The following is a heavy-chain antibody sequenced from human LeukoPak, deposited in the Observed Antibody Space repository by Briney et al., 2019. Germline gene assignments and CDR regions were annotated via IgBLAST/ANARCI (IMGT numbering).Heavy chain of an antibody. J-gene: IGHJ6*02. D-gene: IGHD3-9*01. V-gene: IGHV4-59*01. CDR2: IYYSGST. CDR3: ARDGGVGAYFDAHHYYYYGMDV. Sequence: SETLSLTCTVSGGSISSYYWSWIRQPPGKGLEWLGYIYYSGSTNYNPSLKSRVTISVDTSKNQFSLKLSSVTAADTAVYYCARDGGVGAYFDAHHYYYYGMDVWGQGTTVTVSS. CDR1: GGSISSYY.